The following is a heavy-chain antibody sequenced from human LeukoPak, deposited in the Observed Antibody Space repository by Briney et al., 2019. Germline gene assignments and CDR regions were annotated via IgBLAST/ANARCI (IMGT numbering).Heavy chain of an antibody. J-gene: IGHJ4*02. CDR1: GFTFSSYG. D-gene: IGHD5-18*01. V-gene: IGHV3-15*01. Sequence: GGSLRLSCAASGFTFSSYGMHWVRQAPGKGLEWVGRIKSKTDGGTTDYAAPVKGRFTISRDDSKNTLYLQMNSLKTEDTAVYYCTGRGYSYDDYWGQGTLVTVSS. CDR3: TGRGYSYDDY. CDR2: IKSKTDGGTT.